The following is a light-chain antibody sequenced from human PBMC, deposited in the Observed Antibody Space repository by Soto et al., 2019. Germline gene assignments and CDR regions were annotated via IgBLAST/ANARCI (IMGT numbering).Light chain of an antibody. CDR1: QSVSTF. J-gene: IGKJ5*01. Sequence: EIVFTQSPATLSLSPGERPILACRASQSVSTFLACFQQKPGQTPRLIIYNASNRTNGIPARFSGSGSGTDFTLSISSLEPEDFAVYYCQQRGDWPPITFGQGTRLEIK. CDR3: QQRGDWPPIT. V-gene: IGKV3-11*01. CDR2: NAS.